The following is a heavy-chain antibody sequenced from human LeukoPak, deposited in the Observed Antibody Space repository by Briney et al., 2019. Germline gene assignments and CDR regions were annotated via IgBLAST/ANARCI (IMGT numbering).Heavy chain of an antibody. V-gene: IGHV4-34*01. CDR2: INSSGGT. D-gene: IGHD1-26*01. CDR1: GGSFRGYY. Sequence: SETLSLTCAVSGGSFRGYYWNWIRQAPGKGLEWAGEINSSGGTSYNPSLKSRLTLSVDTSKYQFSLKLNSVTAADTAVYYCARGRNYFENWGYYYYFDYWGQGTLVTVAS. J-gene: IGHJ4*02. CDR3: ARGRNYFENWGYYYYFDY.